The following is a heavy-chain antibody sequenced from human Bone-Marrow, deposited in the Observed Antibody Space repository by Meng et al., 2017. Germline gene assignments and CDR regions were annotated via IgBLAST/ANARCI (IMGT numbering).Heavy chain of an antibody. CDR2: ISGSGVST. J-gene: IGHJ4*02. CDR3: AKSKRGYLGIFDY. Sequence: VQLVEAGGAGAQRGSSLMLSCAASGFTFSCDAMSWVRQAPGKGLEWVSAISGSGVSTYYADSVKGRFTISRDNSKNTLYLQMNSLRAEDTAVYYCAKSKRGYLGIFDYWGQGTLVTVSS. D-gene: IGHD5-18*01. CDR1: GFTFSCDA. V-gene: IGHV3-23*04.